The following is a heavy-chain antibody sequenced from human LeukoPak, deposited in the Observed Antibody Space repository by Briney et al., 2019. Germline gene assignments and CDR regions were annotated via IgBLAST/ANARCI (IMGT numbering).Heavy chain of an antibody. Sequence: GGSLRLSCAASGFTFSSYGMHWVRQAPGKGLEWVGVIWYDGSNKYYADSVKGRFTISRDNSKNTLYLQMNSLRAEDTAVYYCARERGYCSGGSCNDAFDIWGQGTMVTVSS. CDR2: IWYDGSNK. J-gene: IGHJ3*02. CDR1: GFTFSSYG. D-gene: IGHD2-15*01. CDR3: ARERGYCSGGSCNDAFDI. V-gene: IGHV3-33*01.